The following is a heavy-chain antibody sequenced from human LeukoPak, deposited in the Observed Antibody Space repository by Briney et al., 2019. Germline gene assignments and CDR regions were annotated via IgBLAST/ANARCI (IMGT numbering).Heavy chain of an antibody. CDR3: AGLRPGDY. Sequence: PGGSLRLSCAASGFTFSSYSMSWVRQAPGKGLEWVSSISSSSSYIYYADSVKGRFTISRDNAKNSLYPQMNSLRAEDTAVYYCAGLRPGDYWGQGTLVTVSS. D-gene: IGHD5/OR15-5a*01. J-gene: IGHJ4*02. CDR2: ISSSSSYI. V-gene: IGHV3-21*01. CDR1: GFTFSSYS.